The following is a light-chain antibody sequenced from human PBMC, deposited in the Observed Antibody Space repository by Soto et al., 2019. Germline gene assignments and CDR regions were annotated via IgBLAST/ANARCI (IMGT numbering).Light chain of an antibody. J-gene: IGLJ2*01. CDR2: DNN. CDR1: NSNVGNNY. V-gene: IGLV1-51*01. Sequence: QSVLTQPPSVSAAPGQKVTISCSGSNSNVGNNYVSWYQQFPGAAPRLLIYDNNKRPSEIPDRFSGSKFGASVTLGITGLQTGDEANYYCGTWDDSLMGAVFGGGTKLTVL. CDR3: GTWDDSLMGAV.